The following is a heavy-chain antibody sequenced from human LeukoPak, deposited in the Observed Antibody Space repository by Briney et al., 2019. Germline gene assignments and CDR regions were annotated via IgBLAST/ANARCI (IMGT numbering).Heavy chain of an antibody. Sequence: GGSLRLSCVVSGISLSNYGMTWVRQAPGKGLEWVSYISERGGSTTYADSMKGRFTISRDTSLNTLYLQINNLRAEDTAVYFCAKRGVVIRGILVIGYHQEAYHYDFWGQGVLVTVSS. V-gene: IGHV3-23*01. CDR3: AKRGVVIRGILVIGYHQEAYHYDF. D-gene: IGHD3-10*01. CDR1: GISLSNYG. CDR2: ISERGGST. J-gene: IGHJ4*02.